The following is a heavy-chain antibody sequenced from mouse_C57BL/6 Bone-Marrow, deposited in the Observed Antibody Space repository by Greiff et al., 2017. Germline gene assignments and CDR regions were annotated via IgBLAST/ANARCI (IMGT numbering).Heavy chain of an antibody. CDR1: GFTFSSYG. D-gene: IGHD2-4*01. Sequence: DVKLVESGGDLVKPGGSLKLSCAASGFTFSSYGMSWVRQTPDKRLEWVATLSSGGSYTYYPDSVKGRFPISRDTAKNTLYLQRSRLKSEDTAMYDGARHGLRRGGPLVDYGGQGTTLTVSS. V-gene: IGHV5-6*02. J-gene: IGHJ2*01. CDR3: ARHGLRRGGPLVDY. CDR2: LSSGGSYT.